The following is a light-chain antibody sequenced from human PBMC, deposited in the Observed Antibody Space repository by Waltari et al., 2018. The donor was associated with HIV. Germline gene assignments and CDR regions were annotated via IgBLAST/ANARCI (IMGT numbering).Light chain of an antibody. CDR3: QQYGSSPLFT. J-gene: IGKJ3*01. CDR1: QNCGGNY. V-gene: IGKV3-20*01. CDR2: DAS. Sequence: ETVLTQSPGTMSLSPGERATLSCRASQNCGGNYIAWYQHRPGQTPRLLIYDASSRSTGIPYRFRGSGSGTEFTLTITRLEPEDFAVYYCQQYGSSPLFTFGPGTKVDIK.